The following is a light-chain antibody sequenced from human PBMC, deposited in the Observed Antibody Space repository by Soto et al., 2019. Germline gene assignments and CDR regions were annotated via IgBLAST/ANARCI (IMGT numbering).Light chain of an antibody. J-gene: IGLJ3*02. Sequence: QSVLTQPASVSGSPGQSITTSCSGASSDAGSYKLVSWYQRHPGKAPKLIIYEGDKRPSGVSSRFSGSRSGNTASLTISGLQTEDEANYYCCSAAGRTTVFGGGTKVTVL. CDR1: SSDAGSYKL. CDR3: CSAAGRTTV. V-gene: IGLV2-23*01. CDR2: EGD.